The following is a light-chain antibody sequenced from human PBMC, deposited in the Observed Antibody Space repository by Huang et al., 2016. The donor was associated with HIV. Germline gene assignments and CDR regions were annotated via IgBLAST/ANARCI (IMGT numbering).Light chain of an antibody. J-gene: IGKJ2*01. CDR3: QQRNNWPSYT. CDR2: YAS. V-gene: IGKV3-11*01. Sequence: IVLPHSPAPLSLSPVERATLSCRASQSVRKYFASYHQKPCHAPRLLIYYASNSATGIPARFSGIGSGTDFTLTISILEPEDFAVYYCQQRNNWPSYTFGQGTKLEIK. CDR1: QSVRKY.